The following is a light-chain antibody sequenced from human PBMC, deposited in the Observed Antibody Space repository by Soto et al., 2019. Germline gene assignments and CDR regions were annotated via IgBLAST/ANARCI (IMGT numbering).Light chain of an antibody. J-gene: IGLJ2*01. CDR1: SSEIGSYNY. V-gene: IGLV2-14*03. CDR3: SSYGASSTL. CDR2: DVS. Sequence: QSALTQPASLSGSPGQSITISRTGTSSEIGSYNYISWYQQHPGKAPKLMIFDVSYRPSGISDRFSGSKSGNTASLTISRLQPEDEADYYCSSYGASSTLFGGGTKVTV.